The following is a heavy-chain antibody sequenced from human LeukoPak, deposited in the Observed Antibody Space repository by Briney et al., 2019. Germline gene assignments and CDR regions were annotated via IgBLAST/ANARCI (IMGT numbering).Heavy chain of an antibody. CDR3: ARDKIQWLRYSYFDY. CDR2: TSGSSGSTI. CDR1: EFTFSSYG. V-gene: IGHV3-48*01. Sequence: PGGSLRLSCAASEFTFSSYGMNWVRQAPGRGLEWLSYTSGSSGSTIYYAQSVRGRFTISRDDAKNTLYLQMNSLRADDTAVYFCARDKIQWLRYSYFDYWGQGVLVTVSS. J-gene: IGHJ4*02. D-gene: IGHD5-12*01.